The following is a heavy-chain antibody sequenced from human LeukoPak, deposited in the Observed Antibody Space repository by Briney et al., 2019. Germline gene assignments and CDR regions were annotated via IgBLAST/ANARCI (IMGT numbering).Heavy chain of an antibody. J-gene: IGHJ4*02. CDR1: GFTFSNYW. D-gene: IGHD3-16*01. CDR3: ARGLQVWGAAFDS. V-gene: IGHV3-74*01. Sequence: PGRSLRLSCAASGFTFSNYWIHWVRQVPGKGRVWVSRISPGGSGTNYADSVKGRFTISRDNAKNTVYLQMNNLRIEDTAVYYCARGLQVWGAAFDSWGQGNLVTVSS. CDR2: ISPGGSGT.